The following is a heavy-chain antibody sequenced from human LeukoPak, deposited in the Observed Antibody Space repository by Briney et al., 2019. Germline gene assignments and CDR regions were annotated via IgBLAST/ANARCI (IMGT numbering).Heavy chain of an antibody. CDR2: INHNGGST. Sequence: GASVKVSCKASGYTFTSYYMHWVRQAPGQGLEWMGIINHNGGSTSYAQKFQGRVTMTRDTSTSTVYMELSSLRSEDTAVYYCATAGVYYYGMDVWGKGTTVTVSS. V-gene: IGHV1-46*01. J-gene: IGHJ6*04. CDR3: ATAGVYYYGMDV. CDR1: GYTFTSYY. D-gene: IGHD3-10*01.